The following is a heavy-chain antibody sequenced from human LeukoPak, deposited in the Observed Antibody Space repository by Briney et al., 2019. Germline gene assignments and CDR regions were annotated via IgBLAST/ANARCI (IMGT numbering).Heavy chain of an antibody. V-gene: IGHV4-4*07. CDR2: IYTSGST. Sequence: PSETLSLTCTVSGGSISSYYRSWIRQPAGKGLEWIGRIYTSGSTNYNPSLKSRVTMSVDTSKNQFSLKLSSVTAADTAVYYCARAYSSSWYEGYYYGMDVWGQGTTVTVSS. CDR3: ARAYSSSWYEGYYYGMDV. J-gene: IGHJ6*02. CDR1: GGSISSYY. D-gene: IGHD6-13*01.